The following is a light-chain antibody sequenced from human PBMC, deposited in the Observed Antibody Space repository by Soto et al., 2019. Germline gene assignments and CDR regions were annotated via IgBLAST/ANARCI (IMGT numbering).Light chain of an antibody. CDR3: QHYDHLPPLT. CDR2: DVS. J-gene: IGKJ4*01. CDR1: QDIKNY. V-gene: IGKV1-33*01. Sequence: DIQMIQSPSSLSASVGDRVTITCQASQDIKNYLNWYQQKPGKAPKLLIYDVSNLETGVPSRFSGSGSGTHFSLTISRLQPEDVATYYCQHYDHLPPLTFGGGTRVQI.